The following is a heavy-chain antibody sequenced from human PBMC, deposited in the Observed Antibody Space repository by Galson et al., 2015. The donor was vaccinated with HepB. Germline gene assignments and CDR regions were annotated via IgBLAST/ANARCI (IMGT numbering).Heavy chain of an antibody. Sequence: SVKVSCKVSGYTLTELSMHWVRQAPGKGLEWMGGFDPEDGETIYAQKFQGRVTMTEDTSTDTAYMELSSLRSEDTAVYYCATYHYYDSSVPFDYWGQGTLVTVSS. V-gene: IGHV1-24*01. D-gene: IGHD3-22*01. CDR3: ATYHYYDSSVPFDY. CDR2: FDPEDGET. J-gene: IGHJ4*02. CDR1: GYTLTELS.